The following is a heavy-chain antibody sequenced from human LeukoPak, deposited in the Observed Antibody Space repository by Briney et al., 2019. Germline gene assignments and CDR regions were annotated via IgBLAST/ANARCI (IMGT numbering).Heavy chain of an antibody. V-gene: IGHV4-34*01. J-gene: IGHJ4*02. Sequence: SETLSLTCDVSGGSLSGYNWFWIRQAPGKGLEWIGKINHSGRANYNPSLKSRVTLSLDKSENRFSLKLTSVTAADSAVYFCARAYYYDSTGYFEDDYWGQGTLVTVSS. CDR1: GGSLSGYN. CDR2: INHSGRA. D-gene: IGHD3-22*01. CDR3: ARAYYYDSTGYFEDDY.